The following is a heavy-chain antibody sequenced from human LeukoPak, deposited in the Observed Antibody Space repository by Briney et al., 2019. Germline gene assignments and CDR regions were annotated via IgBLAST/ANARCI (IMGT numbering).Heavy chain of an antibody. CDR3: ARESLYYYYGMDV. V-gene: IGHV3-53*01. CDR2: IYSGGST. CDR1: GFTVSSNY. Sequence: GSLRLSCAASGFTVSSNYMSWVRQAPGKGLEWVSVIYSGGSTYYADSVKGRFTISRDNSKNTLYLQMNSLRAEDTAVYYCARESLYYYYGMDVWGQGTTVTVSS. J-gene: IGHJ6*02.